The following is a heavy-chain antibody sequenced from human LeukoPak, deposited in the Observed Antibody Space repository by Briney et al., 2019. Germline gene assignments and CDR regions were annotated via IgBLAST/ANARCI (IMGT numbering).Heavy chain of an antibody. D-gene: IGHD2-2*01. CDR3: AKIYCSSTSCYEGAFDI. CDR2: IYTSGST. V-gene: IGHV4-4*07. CDR1: GGSISSYY. Sequence: SETLSLTCTVSGGSISSYYWSWIRQPAGKGLEWIGRIYTSGSTNYNPSLKSRVTMSVDTSKNQFSLKLSSVTAADTAVYYCAKIYCSSTSCYEGAFDIWGQGTMVTVSS. J-gene: IGHJ3*02.